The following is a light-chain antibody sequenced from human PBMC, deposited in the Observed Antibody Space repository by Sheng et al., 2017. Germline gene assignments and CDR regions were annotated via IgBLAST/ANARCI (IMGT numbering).Light chain of an antibody. CDR2: GAS. CDR1: QSVSSSY. J-gene: IGKJ3*01. CDR3: QQYGSSPRVT. V-gene: IGKV3-20*01. Sequence: EIVLTQSPGTLSLSPGERVTLSCRARQSVSSSYLAWYQQKPGQAPRLLIYGASSRAAGIPDRFSGSGSGTDFTLTISRLEPEDFAVYYCQQYGSSPRVTFGPGTKVDIK.